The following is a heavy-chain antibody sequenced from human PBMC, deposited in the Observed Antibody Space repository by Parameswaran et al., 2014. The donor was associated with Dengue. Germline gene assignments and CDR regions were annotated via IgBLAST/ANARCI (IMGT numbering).Heavy chain of an antibody. CDR2: INHSGST. D-gene: IGHD2-21*01. CDR1: GGSFSGYY. V-gene: IGHV4-34*01. J-gene: IGHJ6*01. Sequence: ASETLSLTCAVYGGSFSGYYWSWIRQPPGKGLEWIGEINHSGSTNYNPSLKSRVTISVDTSKNQFSLKLSSVTAADTAVYYCARGRRTVVIAIQDGDYYYYGMDVWGPRDHGSPSPQ. CDR3: ARGRRTVVIAIQDGDYYYYGMDV.